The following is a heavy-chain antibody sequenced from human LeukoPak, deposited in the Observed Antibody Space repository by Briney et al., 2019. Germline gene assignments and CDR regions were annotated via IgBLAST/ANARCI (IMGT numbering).Heavy chain of an antibody. Sequence: SETLSLTCAVYGGSFSGYYRSWIRQPPGKGLEWIGEINHSGSTNYNPSLKSRVTISVDTSKDQFSLKLSSVTAADTAVYYCARIYCSSTSCYRIRWFDPWGQGTLVTVSS. CDR3: ARIYCSSTSCYRIRWFDP. CDR2: INHSGST. V-gene: IGHV4-34*01. D-gene: IGHD2-2*02. J-gene: IGHJ5*02. CDR1: GGSFSGYY.